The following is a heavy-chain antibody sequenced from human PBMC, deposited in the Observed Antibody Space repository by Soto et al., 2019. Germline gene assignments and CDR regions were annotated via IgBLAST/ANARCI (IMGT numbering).Heavy chain of an antibody. CDR2: MNPNSGNT. D-gene: IGHD3-22*01. J-gene: IGHJ3*02. Sequence: ASVKVSCKASGYTFTSCDINWVRQATGQGLEWMGWMNPNSGNTGYGQKFQGRVTMTRNTSIRTAYMELSSLRSEDTAVYYCARGQATMIECAFDIWGQGTMVTVSS. V-gene: IGHV1-8*01. CDR1: GYTFTSCD. CDR3: ARGQATMIECAFDI.